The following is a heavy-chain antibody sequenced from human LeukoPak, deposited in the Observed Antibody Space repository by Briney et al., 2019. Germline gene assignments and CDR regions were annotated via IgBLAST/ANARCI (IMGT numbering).Heavy chain of an antibody. CDR1: GFTFSSYA. CDR2: INNSGGRT. D-gene: IGHD3-22*01. Sequence: GGSLRLSCAASGFTFSSYAMNWVRQAPGKGLEWVSSINNSGGRTYYADSVKGRFTISRDNSKNTLYLQMNSLRAEDTAVYYCVRDWGYDSSGYWQKYFDTWGQGTLVTVSS. CDR3: VRDWGYDSSGYWQKYFDT. V-gene: IGHV3-23*01. J-gene: IGHJ4*02.